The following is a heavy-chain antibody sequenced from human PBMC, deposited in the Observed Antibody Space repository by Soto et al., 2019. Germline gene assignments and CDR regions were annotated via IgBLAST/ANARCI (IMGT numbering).Heavy chain of an antibody. J-gene: IGHJ2*01. D-gene: IGHD4-17*01. CDR3: ASKNGDYVWGLSL. V-gene: IGHV3-11*01. CDR1: GFTFSDYY. CDR2: ISSSGSTI. Sequence: QVQLVESGGGLVKPGGSLRLSCAASGFTFSDYYMSWIRQAPGKGLEWVSYISSSGSTIYYADSVKGRFTISRDNAKNLLYLQMNCLGAEDTVVYYCASKNGDYVWGLSLWGRGTLVTVSS.